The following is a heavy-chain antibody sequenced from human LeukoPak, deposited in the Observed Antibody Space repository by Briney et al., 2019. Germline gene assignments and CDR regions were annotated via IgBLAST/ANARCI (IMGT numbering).Heavy chain of an antibody. J-gene: IGHJ3*01. D-gene: IGHD6-13*01. CDR3: AKVVGIAAAFDAFDV. Sequence: DSLKGRFTISRDNSKNTLYLQMNSLRAEDTAVYNCAKVVGIAAAFDAFDVWGQGTMVTVSS. V-gene: IGHV3-23*01.